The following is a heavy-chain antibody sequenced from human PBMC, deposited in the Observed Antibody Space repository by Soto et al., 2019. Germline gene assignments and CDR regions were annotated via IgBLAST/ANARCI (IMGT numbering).Heavy chain of an antibody. V-gene: IGHV3-48*02. Sequence: GGSLRLSCAASGFTFRNHNMNWVRQAPGKGLEWISFISSSSSNIYYADSVKGRFTISRDNAKNSLYLQMNSLRDEDTAVYYCARDLGGVTNLWKWFDPWGQGTLVTVSS. J-gene: IGHJ5*02. CDR1: GFTFRNHN. CDR3: ARDLGGVTNLWKWFDP. D-gene: IGHD4-17*01. CDR2: ISSSSSNI.